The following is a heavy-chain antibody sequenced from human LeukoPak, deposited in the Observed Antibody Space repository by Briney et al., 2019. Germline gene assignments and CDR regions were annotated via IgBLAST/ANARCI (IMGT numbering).Heavy chain of an antibody. Sequence: SETLSLTCTVSGGSISSYYWSWIRQPPGKGLEWIGYIYYSGSTNYNPSLKSRVTISVDTSKNQFSLKLSSVTAADTAVYYCARGRGFGDYWFDPWGQGTLVTVSS. J-gene: IGHJ5*02. CDR2: IYYSGST. CDR3: ARGRGFGDYWFDP. D-gene: IGHD3-10*01. CDR1: GGSISSYY. V-gene: IGHV4-59*01.